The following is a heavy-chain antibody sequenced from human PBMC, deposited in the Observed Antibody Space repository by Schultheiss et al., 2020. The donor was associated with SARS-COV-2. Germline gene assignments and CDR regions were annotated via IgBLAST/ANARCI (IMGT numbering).Heavy chain of an antibody. D-gene: IGHD6-13*01. Sequence: GGSLRLSCAASAFTFSSYTMNWVRQAPGKGLEWVSSISSSGSYIYYADSVKGRFTISRDNAENRLYLQMNSLRAEDTAVYYCAGAVGISASLIDYWGQGTLVTVSS. CDR1: AFTFSSYT. J-gene: IGHJ4*02. V-gene: IGHV3-21*01. CDR2: ISSSGSYI. CDR3: AGAVGISASLIDY.